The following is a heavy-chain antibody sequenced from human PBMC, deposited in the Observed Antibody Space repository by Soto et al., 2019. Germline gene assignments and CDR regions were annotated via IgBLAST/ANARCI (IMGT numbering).Heavy chain of an antibody. CDR3: ARDPDPSSYYDILTRYLYSDY. D-gene: IGHD3-9*01. V-gene: IGHV1-46*03. CDR1: GYTFTSYY. Sequence: GASVKVSCKASGYTFTSYYMHWVRQAPGQGLEWMGIINPSGGSTSYAQKFQGRVTMTRDTSTSTVYMELSSLRSEDTAVYYCARDPDPSSYYDILTRYLYSDYWGQGTLVTVSS. CDR2: INPSGGST. J-gene: IGHJ4*02.